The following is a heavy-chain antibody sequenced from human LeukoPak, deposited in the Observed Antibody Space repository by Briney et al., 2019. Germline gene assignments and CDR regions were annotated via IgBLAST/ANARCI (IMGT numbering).Heavy chain of an antibody. V-gene: IGHV3-21*01. D-gene: IGHD1-20*01. CDR1: GFTFSSYS. CDR3: ARVLDITGTIFDAFDI. Sequence: GGSLRLSCAASGFTFSSYSMNWVRQAPGKGLEWVSSISSSSSYIYYADSLKGRFTIFRDNAKNSLYLQMDSLRAEDTAVYYCARVLDITGTIFDAFDIWGQGTMVTVSS. CDR2: ISSSSSYI. J-gene: IGHJ3*02.